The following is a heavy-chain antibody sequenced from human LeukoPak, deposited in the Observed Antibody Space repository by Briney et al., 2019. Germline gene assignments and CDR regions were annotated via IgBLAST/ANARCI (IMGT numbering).Heavy chain of an antibody. CDR2: ISSSSSTI. CDR1: GFTFSSYS. D-gene: IGHD3-3*01. Sequence: GGSLRHSCAASGFTFSSYSMNWVRQAPGKGLEWVSYISSSSSTIYYADSVKGRFTISRDNAKNSLYLQMNSLRAEDTAVYYCARRYDFWSGYYTDYFDYWGQGTLVTVSS. J-gene: IGHJ4*02. CDR3: ARRYDFWSGYYTDYFDY. V-gene: IGHV3-48*01.